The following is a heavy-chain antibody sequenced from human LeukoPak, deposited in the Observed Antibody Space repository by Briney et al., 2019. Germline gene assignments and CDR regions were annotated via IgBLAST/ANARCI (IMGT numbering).Heavy chain of an antibody. CDR1: GYTFTSYG. V-gene: IGHV1-2*02. CDR2: INPNSGGT. J-gene: IGHJ4*02. Sequence: ASVKVSCKASGYTFTSYGISWVRQAPGQGLEWMGWINPNSGGTNYAQKFQGRATMTRDTSISTAYMELSRLRSDDTAVYYCARPYASCSGGSCYSGFDYWGQGTLVTVSS. D-gene: IGHD2-15*01. CDR3: ARPYASCSGGSCYSGFDY.